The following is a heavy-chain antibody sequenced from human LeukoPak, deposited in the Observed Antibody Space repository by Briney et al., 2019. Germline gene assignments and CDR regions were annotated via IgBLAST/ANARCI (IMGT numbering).Heavy chain of an antibody. J-gene: IGHJ4*02. CDR2: LSGNVGSA. CDR1: GYVFSSCG. CDR3: AKDQLNRICSGGSCSITHDS. V-gene: IGHV3-23*01. Sequence: GGSLRLSCAASGYVFSSCGVRWVRRGPGQGVVWVSALSGNVGSACYSASVKGRLTIYKDTSTNTLYLQMNSLRAEHSATYYCAKDQLNRICSGGSCSITHDSWGQGTLVTVSS. D-gene: IGHD2-15*01.